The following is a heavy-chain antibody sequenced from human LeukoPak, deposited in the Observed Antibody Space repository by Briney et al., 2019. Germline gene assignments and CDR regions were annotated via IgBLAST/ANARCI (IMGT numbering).Heavy chain of an antibody. V-gene: IGHV4-4*03. D-gene: IGHD6-25*01. J-gene: IGHJ5*02. CDR2: IYHSGST. CDR1: GDSLSSSNW. CDR3: AREAAGQWFDP. Sequence: PQTLSPTCAVSGDSLSSSNWWTWVRQPPGKGLEWIVVIYHSGSTTYNPSLTSRVTMSVAKSKNQCSLRLTSVTAADTAVYYCAREAAGQWFDPWGQGTLVTVCS.